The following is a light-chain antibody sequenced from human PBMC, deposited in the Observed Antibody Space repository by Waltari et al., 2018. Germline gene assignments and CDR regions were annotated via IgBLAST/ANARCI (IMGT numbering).Light chain of an antibody. CDR1: QSVSSY. J-gene: IGKJ1*01. Sequence: EIVLTQSPATLSLSPGESATLSCRASQSVSSYLAWYQQKPGQAPRLLIYDASNRATGIPARFSGSRSVTDFTLTISSLEPEDFAVYYCQQRSNWPWTFGQGTKVEIK. V-gene: IGKV3-11*01. CDR2: DAS. CDR3: QQRSNWPWT.